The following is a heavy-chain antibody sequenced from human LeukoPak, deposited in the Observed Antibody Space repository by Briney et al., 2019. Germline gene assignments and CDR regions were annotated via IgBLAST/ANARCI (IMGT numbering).Heavy chain of an antibody. CDR1: GYTFTGYY. CDR3: ASRRPAAIKLFDY. Sequence: ASVKVSCKASGYTFTGYYMHWVRQAPGQGLEWMGWINPNSGGTNYAQKFQGRVTMTRDTSISTAYMELSRLRSDDTAVYYCASRRPAAIKLFDYWGQGTLVTVSS. J-gene: IGHJ4*02. D-gene: IGHD2-2*01. CDR2: INPNSGGT. V-gene: IGHV1-2*02.